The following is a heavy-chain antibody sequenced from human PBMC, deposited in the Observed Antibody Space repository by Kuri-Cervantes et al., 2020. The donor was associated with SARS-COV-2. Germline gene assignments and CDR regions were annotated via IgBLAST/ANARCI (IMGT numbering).Heavy chain of an antibody. J-gene: IGHJ5*02. V-gene: IGHV4-34*01. CDR2: INHSGST. D-gene: IGHD6-13*01. CDR1: GGSFSGYY. Sequence: GSLRLSCAVSGGSFSGYYWAWIRQPPGKGLEWIGEINHSGSTNYNPSLKSRVTISVDTSKNQFSLKLSSVTAADTAVYYCARRLSSSWYNWFDPWGQGTLVTVSS. CDR3: ARRLSSSWYNWFDP.